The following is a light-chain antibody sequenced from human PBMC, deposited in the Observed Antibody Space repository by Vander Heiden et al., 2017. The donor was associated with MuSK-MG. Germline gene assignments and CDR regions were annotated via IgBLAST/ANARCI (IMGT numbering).Light chain of an antibody. J-gene: IGKJ3*01. CDR1: QSISTY. Sequence: EIVLTQSPATLSLSPGERATLSCRASQSISTYLAWYQHKPGQAPRLLIYAASNRATGVPARFSGSGSGTDFTLSISSLEPEDFAVYYCQQRRSWPILFGPGTKVXIK. V-gene: IGKV3-11*01. CDR2: AAS. CDR3: QQRRSWPIL.